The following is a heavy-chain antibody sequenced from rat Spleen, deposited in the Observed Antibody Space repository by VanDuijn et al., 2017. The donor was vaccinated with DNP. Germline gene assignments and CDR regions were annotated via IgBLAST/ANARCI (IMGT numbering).Heavy chain of an antibody. V-gene: IGHV5-25*01. CDR3: ARGGLWFDY. Sequence: EVLLVESDGGLVQPGRSLKLSCAVSGFTFSDYYMAWVRQAPAKGLEWVASISNTGDNTYYSDSVKGRFSLSRDNAKSTLSLQMGSLGSEDTATYYCARGGLWFDYWGQGVMVTVSS. CDR2: ISNTGDNT. D-gene: IGHD3-2*01. CDR1: GFTFSDYY. J-gene: IGHJ2*01.